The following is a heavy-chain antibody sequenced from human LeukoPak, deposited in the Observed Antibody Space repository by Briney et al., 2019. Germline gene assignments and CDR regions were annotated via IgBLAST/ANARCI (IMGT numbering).Heavy chain of an antibody. D-gene: IGHD5-18*01. Sequence: GGSLRLSCAASGFTFSSYSMNWVRQAPGKGLEWVSYISSSSSTIYYADSVKGRFTISRDNSKNTLYLQMNSLRAEDTAVYYCAKDGSPSSIWLYYYYGMDVWGQGTTVTVSS. CDR2: ISSSSSTI. CDR1: GFTFSSYS. J-gene: IGHJ6*02. CDR3: AKDGSPSSIWLYYYYGMDV. V-gene: IGHV3-48*01.